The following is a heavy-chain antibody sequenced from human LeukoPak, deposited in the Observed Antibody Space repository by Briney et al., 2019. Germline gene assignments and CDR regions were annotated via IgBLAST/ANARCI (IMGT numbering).Heavy chain of an antibody. D-gene: IGHD3-22*01. CDR1: GFTFNTYW. J-gene: IGHJ5*01. Sequence: PGGSLRLSCAASGFTFNTYWMHWVRQAPGEGLVWVSRINSDGSITYADSVKGRFTVSRDNAKNTLYPQMNSLRAEDTALYYCARGSSDSRLDSWGQGTLVTVSS. CDR2: INSDGSI. V-gene: IGHV3-74*01. CDR3: ARGSSDSRLDS.